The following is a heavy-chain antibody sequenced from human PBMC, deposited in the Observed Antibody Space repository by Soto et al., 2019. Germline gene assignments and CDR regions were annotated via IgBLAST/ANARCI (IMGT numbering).Heavy chain of an antibody. Sequence: GGSLRLSCEVSGFTFSNYAMSWVRQAPGKGLECVSGINAGGGGTYYADSVKGRFTISRDNDKNTLYLQMNSLRAEDTAVYYCARRGSGSYYDYWGQGTLVTVSS. CDR1: GFTFSNYA. D-gene: IGHD1-26*01. CDR3: ARRGSGSYYDY. CDR2: INAGGGGT. V-gene: IGHV3-23*01. J-gene: IGHJ4*02.